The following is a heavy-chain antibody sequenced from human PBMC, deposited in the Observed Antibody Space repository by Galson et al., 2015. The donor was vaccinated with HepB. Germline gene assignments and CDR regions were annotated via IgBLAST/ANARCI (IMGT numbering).Heavy chain of an antibody. V-gene: IGHV1-69*02. J-gene: IGHJ4*02. CDR1: GGTFSSYT. D-gene: IGHD5-18*01. CDR2: IIPILGIA. CDR3: ARCPSVDTAMVYFDY. Sequence: SVKVSCKASGGTFSSYTISWVRQAPGQGLEWMGRIIPILGIANYAQKFQGRVTITADKSTSTAYMELSSLRSEDTAVYYCARCPSVDTAMVYFDYWGQGTLVTVSS.